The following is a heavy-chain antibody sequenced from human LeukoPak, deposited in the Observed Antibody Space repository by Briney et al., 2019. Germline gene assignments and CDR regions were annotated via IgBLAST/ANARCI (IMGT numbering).Heavy chain of an antibody. D-gene: IGHD6-19*01. Sequence: ASVKVSCKVSGYTLTELSMHWVRQATGQGLEWMGWMHPNSGNTGYAQNFQGRVTMTRNTSISTAYMELSSLRSEDTAVYYCARGGPVAATHKYFQHWGQGTLVTVSS. J-gene: IGHJ1*01. CDR2: MHPNSGNT. CDR1: GYTLTELS. CDR3: ARGGPVAATHKYFQH. V-gene: IGHV1-8*01.